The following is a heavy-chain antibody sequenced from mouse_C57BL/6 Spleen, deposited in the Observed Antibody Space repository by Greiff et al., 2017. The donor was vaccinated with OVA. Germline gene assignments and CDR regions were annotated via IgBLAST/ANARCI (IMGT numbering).Heavy chain of an antibody. D-gene: IGHD1-1*01. V-gene: IGHV1-53*01. CDR2: INTSNGGT. CDR1: GYTFTSYW. Sequence: QVHVKQPGTELVKPGASVKLSCKASGYTFTSYWLHWVKQRPGQGLEWIGNINTSNGGTNYNEKFKSKATLTVDKSSSTAYMQLSSLTSEDSAVYYCATPYYYGLAMDYWGQGTSVTVSS. J-gene: IGHJ4*01. CDR3: ATPYYYGLAMDY.